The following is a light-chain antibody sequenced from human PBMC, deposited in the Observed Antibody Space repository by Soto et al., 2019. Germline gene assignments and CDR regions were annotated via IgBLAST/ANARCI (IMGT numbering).Light chain of an antibody. J-gene: IGKJ1*01. Sequence: EIVLTQSPSTLSFSPWERSTLSFRASQSVSSYLAWYQQKPGQAPRLLIYDASNRATGIPARFSGSGSGTDFTLTISSLEPEDFAVYYCQQRSNWATFGQGTKVDIK. V-gene: IGKV3-11*01. CDR2: DAS. CDR3: QQRSNWAT. CDR1: QSVSSY.